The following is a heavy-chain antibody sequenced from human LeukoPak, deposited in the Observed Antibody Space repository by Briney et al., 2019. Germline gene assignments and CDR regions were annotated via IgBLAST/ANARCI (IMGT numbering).Heavy chain of an antibody. Sequence: SGPTLVNPTQTLTLTCTFSGFSLTTSAVGVGWIRQPPGKGLEWLGKINYSGNTHHNPSLKSRVTISVDTSKNQFSLKLNSVTAADTAVYYCAKDTFLAYWGQGTLVTVSS. J-gene: IGHJ4*02. CDR1: GFSLTTSAVG. V-gene: IGHV4-39*02. CDR3: AKDTFLAY. CDR2: INYSGNT. D-gene: IGHD3-3*01.